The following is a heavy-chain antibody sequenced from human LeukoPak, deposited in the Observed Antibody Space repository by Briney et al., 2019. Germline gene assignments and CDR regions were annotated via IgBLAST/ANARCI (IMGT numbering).Heavy chain of an antibody. CDR3: AWQTTFDFWRMDY. CDR2: IKSKGGGETK. D-gene: IGHD3-3*01. V-gene: IGHV3-15*01. Sequence: GGSLRLSCAASGIDFPAAWMSWVRQAPGKGPEWVGRIKSKGGGETKDYAAPVKGRFIISRYDSKSTMYLQMNGLRTEDTAVYYCAWQTTFDFWRMDYWGLGTLVAVSS. CDR1: GIDFPAAW. J-gene: IGHJ4*02.